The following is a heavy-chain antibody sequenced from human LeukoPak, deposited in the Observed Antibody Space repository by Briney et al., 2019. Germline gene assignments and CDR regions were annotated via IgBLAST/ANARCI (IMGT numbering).Heavy chain of an antibody. V-gene: IGHV4-61*02. CDR3: ARESSGTYYNPLGYMDV. CDR1: GGSISSSSYY. D-gene: IGHD3-10*01. CDR2: IFTSGIT. J-gene: IGHJ6*03. Sequence: SETLSLTCTVSGGSISSSSYYWGWIRQPAGKGLEWIGRIFTSGITNYNPSLKSRVTMSVDTSKNQFSLNLSSVTAADTAVYYCARESSGTYYNPLGYMDVWGNGTTVTVSS.